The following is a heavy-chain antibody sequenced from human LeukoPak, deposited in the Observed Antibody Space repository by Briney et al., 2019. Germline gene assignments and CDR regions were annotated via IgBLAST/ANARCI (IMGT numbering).Heavy chain of an antibody. V-gene: IGHV4-59*01. Sequence: SETLSLTCTVPGGSISSYYWSWIRQPPGKGLEWIGYIYYSGSTNYNPSLKSRVTISVDTSKNQFSLKLSSVTAADTAVYYCARSIVVVPAAMQAYYGMDVWGQGTTVTVSS. D-gene: IGHD2-2*01. CDR1: GGSISSYY. CDR2: IYYSGST. J-gene: IGHJ6*02. CDR3: ARSIVVVPAAMQAYYGMDV.